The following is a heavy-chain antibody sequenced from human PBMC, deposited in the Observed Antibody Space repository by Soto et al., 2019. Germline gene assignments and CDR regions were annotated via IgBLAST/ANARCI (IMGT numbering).Heavy chain of an antibody. Sequence: QVQLQESAPGLVKPSETLSLTCTVSGGSISSYCWSWIRQPPGKGMEWIGYIYYNGSTNYNPSFKSRVTISVDTSKNQFSLKLSSVTAADTAVYYCARDRPARASGYPLSPPYYYYVMDVWGQGTTVTVSS. CDR2: IYYNGST. CDR3: ARDRPARASGYPLSPPYYYYVMDV. CDR1: GGSISSYC. V-gene: IGHV4-59*01. J-gene: IGHJ6*02. D-gene: IGHD5-12*01.